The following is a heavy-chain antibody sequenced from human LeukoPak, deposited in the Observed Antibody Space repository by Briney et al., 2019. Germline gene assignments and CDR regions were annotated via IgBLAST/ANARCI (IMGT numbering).Heavy chain of an antibody. D-gene: IGHD1-26*01. CDR3: AKDPSGDLTATTDY. CDR2: ICYDGSNK. Sequence: PGGSLRLSCAASGFTFSSYGMHWVRQAPGKGLEWVAVICYDGSNKYYADSVKGRFANSRDNSKNTLYLQMNSLRAEDTAVYYCAKDPSGDLTATTDYWGQGTLVTVSS. V-gene: IGHV3-33*06. CDR1: GFTFSSYG. J-gene: IGHJ4*02.